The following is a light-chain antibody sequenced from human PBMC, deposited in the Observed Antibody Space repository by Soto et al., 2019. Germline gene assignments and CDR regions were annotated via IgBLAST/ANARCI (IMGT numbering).Light chain of an antibody. CDR1: QGIGND. J-gene: IGKJ1*01. CDR2: EAS. V-gene: IGKV1-39*01. Sequence: DIQMTQSPSSLSASVGDRVTITCRASQGIGNDLGWYQQKPGKAPKRLLYEASSLQSGVPSRFSGSGSGTDFTLTISSLQPEDFATYYCQQSYSTTWTFGQGTKVDIK. CDR3: QQSYSTTWT.